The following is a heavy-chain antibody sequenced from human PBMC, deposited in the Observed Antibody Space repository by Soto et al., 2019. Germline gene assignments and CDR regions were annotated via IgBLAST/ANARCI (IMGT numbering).Heavy chain of an antibody. V-gene: IGHV3-7*04. J-gene: IGHJ4*02. CDR3: ARFYYDSSGYYLRDEYYFDY. CDR2: IKQDGSEK. CDR1: GFTFSSHW. D-gene: IGHD3-22*01. Sequence: GGSLRLSCAAFGFTFSSHWMSWVLQAPGKGLEWVANIKQDGSEKYYVDSGKCRFTISRDNAKISLYLQMNSLRAEDTAVYYCARFYYDSSGYYLRDEYYFDYWGQGTLVTVSS.